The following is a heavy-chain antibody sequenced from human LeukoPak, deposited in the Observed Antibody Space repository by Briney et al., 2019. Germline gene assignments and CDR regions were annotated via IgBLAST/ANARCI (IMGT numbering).Heavy chain of an antibody. D-gene: IGHD4-17*01. J-gene: IGHJ4*02. CDR2: IYSGGSA. CDR3: ASTFYGDSPPY. CDR1: GFTFSDYY. Sequence: GESLRLSCAASGFTFSDYYMSWIRQAPGKGLEWVSVIYSGGSAYYADSVKGRFTVSRDNSKNTLYLQMNSLRAEDTAVYYCASTFYGDSPPYWGQGTLVTVSS. V-gene: IGHV3-66*01.